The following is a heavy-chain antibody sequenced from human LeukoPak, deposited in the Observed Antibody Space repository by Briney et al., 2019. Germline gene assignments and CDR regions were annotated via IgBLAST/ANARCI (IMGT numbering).Heavy chain of an antibody. CDR1: GYSFTSYW. D-gene: IGHD6-6*01. V-gene: IGHV5-51*01. J-gene: IGHJ5*02. CDR2: IYPGDSDT. CDR3: ARRPYSSSNWFDP. Sequence: GESLKISCQGSGYSFTSYWIGWVRQMPGKGLEWMGIIYPGDSDTRYSPSFQGQVTISADKSISTAYLQWSSLKASDTAMYYCARRPYSSSNWFDPWGQGTLVTVSS.